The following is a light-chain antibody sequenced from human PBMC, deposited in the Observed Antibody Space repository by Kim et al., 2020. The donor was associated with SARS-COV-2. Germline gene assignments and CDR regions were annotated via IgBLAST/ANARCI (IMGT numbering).Light chain of an antibody. CDR2: QAA. V-gene: IGKV1-5*03. CDR1: QSISNW. Sequence: DIQMTQSPSTLSASVGDRVTITCRASQSISNWLAWYQQKPGKAPKVLIYQAANLESGVPSRFSGSASGTEFTLTISSLQPDDFATYYCQQYSSYPYTFGQGTKLEI. CDR3: QQYSSYPYT. J-gene: IGKJ2*01.